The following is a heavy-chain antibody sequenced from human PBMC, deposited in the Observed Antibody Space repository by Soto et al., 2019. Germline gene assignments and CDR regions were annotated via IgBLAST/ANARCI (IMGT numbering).Heavy chain of an antibody. Sequence: SWTMSLTSTASGGTISSSSYYWGVIRQPPGKGLEWTGSIYYSGSTYYNPSLKSRVTISVDTSKNQFSLKLSSVTAADTAVYYCARNYDILTGYYSFGAFDIWGQGTMVTVSS. V-gene: IGHV4-39*01. CDR2: IYYSGST. D-gene: IGHD3-9*01. CDR3: ARNYDILTGYYSFGAFDI. CDR1: GGTISSSSYY. J-gene: IGHJ3*02.